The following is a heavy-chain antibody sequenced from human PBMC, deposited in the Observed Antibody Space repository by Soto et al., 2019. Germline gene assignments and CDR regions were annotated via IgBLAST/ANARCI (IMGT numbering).Heavy chain of an antibody. J-gene: IGHJ5*02. D-gene: IGHD3-9*01. CDR2: MNPNSGNT. CDR3: ARGIRYFDRSDKGWFDP. V-gene: IGHV1-8*01. Sequence: ASVKVSCKASGYTFTSYDINWVRQATGQGLEWMGWMNPNSGNTGYAQKFQGRVTMTRNTSISTAYMELSSLRSEDTAVYYCARGIRYFDRSDKGWFDPWGQGTLVTVSS. CDR1: GYTFTSYD.